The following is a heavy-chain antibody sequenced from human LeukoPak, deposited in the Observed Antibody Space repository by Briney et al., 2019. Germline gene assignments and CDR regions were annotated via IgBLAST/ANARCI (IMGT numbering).Heavy chain of an antibody. CDR3: AKGWTNAFDI. CDR2: ISGSGGST. J-gene: IGHJ3*02. CDR1: GFTFSSYA. Sequence: GGSLRLSCAASGFTFSSYAMSWVRQAPGKGLEWVAGISGSGGSTSYADSVKGRRTISRDNSKNTLYLQMNSLRAEDTAVFYCAKGWTNAFDICGQGTMAAVSS. V-gene: IGHV3-23*01. D-gene: IGHD1-1*01.